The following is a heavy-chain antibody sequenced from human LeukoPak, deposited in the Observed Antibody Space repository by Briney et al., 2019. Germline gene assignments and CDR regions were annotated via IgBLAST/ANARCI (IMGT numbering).Heavy chain of an antibody. Sequence: GASVKVSCKASGYTFTSYGISWVRQAPGQGLEWMGWINPNTGGANFAQKFQGRVSMTGDTSTRTAYMDLSSLRFDDTAVYYCARAYGYEYFQYWGQGTLVTVSS. CDR1: GYTFTSYG. CDR2: INPNTGGA. J-gene: IGHJ1*01. D-gene: IGHD4-17*01. CDR3: ARAYGYEYFQY. V-gene: IGHV1-2*02.